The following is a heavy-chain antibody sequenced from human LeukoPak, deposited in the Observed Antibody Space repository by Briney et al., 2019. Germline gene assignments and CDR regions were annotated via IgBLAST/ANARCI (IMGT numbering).Heavy chain of an antibody. CDR3: ARGSGN. CDR1: GGSFSGYH. CDR2: INHSGST. V-gene: IGHV4-34*01. J-gene: IGHJ4*02. Sequence: SETLSLTCAVYGGSFSGYHWSWIRQPPGKGLEWIGEINHSGSTNYNPSLKSRVTISVDTSKNQFSLKLSSVTAADTAVYYCARGSGNWGQGTLVTVSS.